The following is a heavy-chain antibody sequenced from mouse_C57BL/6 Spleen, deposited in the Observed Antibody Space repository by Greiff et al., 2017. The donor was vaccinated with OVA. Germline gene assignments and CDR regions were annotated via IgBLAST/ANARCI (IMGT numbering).Heavy chain of an antibody. CDR2: ISYDGSN. V-gene: IGHV3-6*01. D-gene: IGHD2-4*01. Sequence: ESGPGLVKPSQSLSLTCSVTGYSITSGYYWNWIRQFPGNKLEWMGYISYDGSNNYNPSLKNRISITRDTSKNQFFLKLNSVTTEDTATYYCARDPSYDYDVGFAYWGQGTLVTVSA. J-gene: IGHJ3*01. CDR3: ARDPSYDYDVGFAY. CDR1: GYSITSGYY.